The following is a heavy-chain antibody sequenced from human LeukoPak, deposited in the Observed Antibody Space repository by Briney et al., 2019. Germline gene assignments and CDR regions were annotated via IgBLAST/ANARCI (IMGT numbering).Heavy chain of an antibody. D-gene: IGHD4-23*01. CDR2: IKEDGSEI. V-gene: IGHV3-7*01. CDR1: AFTFSNYW. J-gene: IGHJ4*02. CDR3: ARDRGYSTFDY. Sequence: GGSLRLSCAASAFTFSNYWMSWVRQAPGKGLEWVANIKEDGSEINYVDSVKGRFTISRDNAKNSLYLQMNSLRVDDTAVYYCARDRGYSTFDYWGQGTLVTISS.